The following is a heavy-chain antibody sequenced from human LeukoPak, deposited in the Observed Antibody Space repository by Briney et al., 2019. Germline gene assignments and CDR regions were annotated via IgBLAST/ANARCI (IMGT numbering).Heavy chain of an antibody. V-gene: IGHV1-46*02. CDR3: ATDSSGWFPPHYFYCAMDV. Sequence: EASVKVSCKASEYSFNSYYMHWVRQAPGQGLEWMGMINPGGGTTTHTQKFQGRVTMTSDTSTSTVHMQLSSLRSDDTAIYYCATDSSGWFPPHYFYCAMDVWGQGTTITVSS. J-gene: IGHJ6*02. CDR2: INPGGGTT. D-gene: IGHD6-19*01. CDR1: EYSFNSYY.